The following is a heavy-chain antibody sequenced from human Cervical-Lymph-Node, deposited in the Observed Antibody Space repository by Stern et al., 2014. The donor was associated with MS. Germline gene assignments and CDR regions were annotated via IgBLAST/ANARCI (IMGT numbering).Heavy chain of an antibody. Sequence: MQLVESGGGVVQPGKSLRLACAASGFTFGGYGMHWVRRAPGKGLEWVAAIWYNGSNTYYADSVKGRFIISRENSKNTLYLQMSSLRVADTAVYYCARDRGHGADYWGQGSLVTVSP. CDR2: IWYNGSNT. J-gene: IGHJ4*02. V-gene: IGHV3-33*01. CDR1: GFTFGGYG. D-gene: IGHD3-10*01. CDR3: ARDRGHGADY.